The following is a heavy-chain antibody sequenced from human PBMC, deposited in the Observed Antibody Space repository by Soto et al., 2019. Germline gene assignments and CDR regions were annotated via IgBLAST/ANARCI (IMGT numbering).Heavy chain of an antibody. Sequence: SETLSLTCTVSGGSISSSSYYWGWIRQPPGKGLEWIGSIYYSGSTYYNPSLKSRVTISVDTSKNQFSLKLSSVTAADTAVYYCARQEMATSCYFDYWGQGTLVTVSS. V-gene: IGHV4-39*01. CDR2: IYYSGST. CDR3: ARQEMATSCYFDY. D-gene: IGHD5-12*01. J-gene: IGHJ4*02. CDR1: GGSISSSSYY.